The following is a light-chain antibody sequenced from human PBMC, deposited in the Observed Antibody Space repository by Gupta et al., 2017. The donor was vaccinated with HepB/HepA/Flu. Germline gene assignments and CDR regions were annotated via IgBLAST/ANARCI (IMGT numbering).Light chain of an antibody. CDR1: QNIRSA. CDR3: QQGNNVPLT. V-gene: IGKV1-12*01. Sequence: DIPMTQSPSSVSASVGDRVTITCRASQNIRSALVWYQQKPGKAPNRLIYGASSLQSGVPSRFSGSGSGTDFTLTISSLKPEDSATYYCQQGNNVPLTFGPGTKVEIK. CDR2: GAS. J-gene: IGKJ3*01.